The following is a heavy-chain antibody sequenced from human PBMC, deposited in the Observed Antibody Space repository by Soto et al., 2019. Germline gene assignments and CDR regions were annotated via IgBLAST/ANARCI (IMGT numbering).Heavy chain of an antibody. V-gene: IGHV1-69*01. CDR2: IIPIFGTA. J-gene: IGHJ5*02. D-gene: IGHD2-2*01. Sequence: QVQLVQSGAEVKKPGSSVKVSCKASGGTFSSYAISWVRQAPEQGLEWMGGIIPIFGTANYAQKFQGRVTITADESTSTAYMELSSLRSEDTAVYYCAREVGCSSTSCYEVWFDPWGQGTLVTVSS. CDR1: GGTFSSYA. CDR3: AREVGCSSTSCYEVWFDP.